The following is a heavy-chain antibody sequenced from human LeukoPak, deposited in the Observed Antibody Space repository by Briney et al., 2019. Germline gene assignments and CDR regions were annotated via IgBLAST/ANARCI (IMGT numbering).Heavy chain of an antibody. CDR1: GFTFSSYG. J-gene: IGHJ4*02. Sequence: GGSLRLSCAASGFTFSSYGMSWVRQAPGKGLEWVSAISGSGGSTYYADSVKGRFTISRDNSKNTLYLQMNSLRAEDTAVYYCAKYRQYPYYFDYWGQGTLVTVSS. V-gene: IGHV3-23*01. CDR3: AKYRQYPYYFDY. CDR2: ISGSGGST. D-gene: IGHD2-2*01.